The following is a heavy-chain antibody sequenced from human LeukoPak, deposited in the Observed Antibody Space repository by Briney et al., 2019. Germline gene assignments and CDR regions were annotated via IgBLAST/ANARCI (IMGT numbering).Heavy chain of an antibody. CDR1: GFTFSSYA. CDR2: ISYDGSNK. Sequence: GGSLRLSCAASGFTFSSYAMHWVRQAPGKGLEWVAVISYDGSNKYYADSVKGRYTISRDNSKNTLYLQMNSLRAEDTAVYYCARVAAYYDFWSGYSDGDFDYWGQGTLVTVSS. V-gene: IGHV3-30-3*01. J-gene: IGHJ4*02. CDR3: ARVAAYYDFWSGYSDGDFDY. D-gene: IGHD3-3*01.